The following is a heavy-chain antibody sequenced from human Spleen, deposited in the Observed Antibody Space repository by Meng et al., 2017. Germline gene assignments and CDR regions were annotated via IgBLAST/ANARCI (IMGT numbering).Heavy chain of an antibody. CDR3: AGSYGYSSSWYFDY. Sequence: QVQLVQAGAEVKKLGDSGMGSCKAIRSTFTGYFLHWLRQAPGQGLEWMRRINTNRGSTDYAQKFQGRVTMTRDTSISTAYMELSRLRSDDTAVYYCAGSYGYSSSWYFDYWGQGTLVTVSS. J-gene: IGHJ4*02. CDR2: INTNRGST. D-gene: IGHD6-13*01. CDR1: RSTFTGYF. V-gene: IGHV1-2*06.